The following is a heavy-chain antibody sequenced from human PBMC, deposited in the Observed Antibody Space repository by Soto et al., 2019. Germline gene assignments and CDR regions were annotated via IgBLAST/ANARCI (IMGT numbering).Heavy chain of an antibody. CDR2: IWYDGSNK. CDR3: ARDRDSSGWYDGYFDL. D-gene: IGHD6-19*01. V-gene: IGHV3-33*01. J-gene: IGHJ2*01. CDR1: GFTFSSHV. Sequence: QVQLVESGGGVVQPGRSLRLSCAASGFTFSSHVMHWVRQAPGKGLEWVAVIWYDGSNKYYADSVKGRFPISRDNSKNTLYLQMNSLRAEDRAVYYCARDRDSSGWYDGYFDLWGRGTLVTVSS.